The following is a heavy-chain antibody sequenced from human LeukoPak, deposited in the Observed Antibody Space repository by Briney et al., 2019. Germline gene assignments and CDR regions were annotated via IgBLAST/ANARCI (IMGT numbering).Heavy chain of an antibody. J-gene: IGHJ4*02. CDR1: GGSISSGGYY. D-gene: IGHD3-9*01. CDR2: IYYSGST. V-gene: IGHV4-61*08. Sequence: SETLSLTCTVSGGSISSGGYYWSWIRQHPGKGLEWIGYIYYSGSTYYNPSLKSRVTASVDTSKNQFSLKLSPVTAADTAVYYCARGGYDDLTAGWLGPLDFWGQGSLVTVSS. CDR3: ARGGYDDLTAGWLGPLDF.